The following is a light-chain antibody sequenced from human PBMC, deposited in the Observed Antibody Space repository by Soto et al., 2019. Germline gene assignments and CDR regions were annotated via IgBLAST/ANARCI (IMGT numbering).Light chain of an antibody. CDR1: QSVSSN. V-gene: IGKV3-15*01. J-gene: IGKJ2*01. CDR2: GSS. Sequence: EIVMTQSPATLSVSPGERATLSCRASQSVSSNLAWYQQKPGQAPRLLIYGSSTRATGIPARFSGSGSGTEFTLNISSLESEDFAVYYWQQNNRKHTFGQGTKLEIK. CDR3: QQNNRKHT.